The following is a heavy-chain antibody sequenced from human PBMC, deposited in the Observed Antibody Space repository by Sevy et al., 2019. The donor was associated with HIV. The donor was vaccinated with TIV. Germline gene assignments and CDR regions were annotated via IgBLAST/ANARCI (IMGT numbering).Heavy chain of an antibody. CDR3: SGLHWVRGVMGYYYGVDV. CDR2: VYYSGST. Sequence: QSQTLSLTCSVSGGSIRNSHYFWGWIRQSPGKGLDYIGSVYYSGSTYHNPSLKSRVTISVDTSENQFSLKLTSLTAADTAIYYCSGLHWVRGVMGYYYGVDVWGQGTAVTVSS. J-gene: IGHJ6*02. D-gene: IGHD3-10*01. V-gene: IGHV4-39*01. CDR1: GGSIRNSHYF.